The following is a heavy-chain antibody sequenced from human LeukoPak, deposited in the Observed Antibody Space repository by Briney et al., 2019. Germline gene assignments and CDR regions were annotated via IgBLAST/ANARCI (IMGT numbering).Heavy chain of an antibody. D-gene: IGHD4-11*01. CDR2: TSGSGGST. CDR1: GFTFSSYA. J-gene: IGHJ4*02. Sequence: PGGSLRLSCAASGFTFSSYAMSWVRQAPGKELEWVSATSGSGGSTYYADSVKGRFTISRDNSKNTLYLQMNSLRAEDTAAYYCAKQIDYSTPRGYFDYWGQGTLVTVSS. CDR3: AKQIDYSTPRGYFDY. V-gene: IGHV3-23*01.